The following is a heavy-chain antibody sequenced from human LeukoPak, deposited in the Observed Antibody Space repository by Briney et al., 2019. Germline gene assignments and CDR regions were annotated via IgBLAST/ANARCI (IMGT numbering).Heavy chain of an antibody. CDR2: ISSSGSTI. J-gene: IGHJ4*02. V-gene: IGHV3-48*03. D-gene: IGHD5-18*01. CDR3: ARGGSGYSYGYDY. Sequence: PGGSLRLSCAASGFTFSSYEMNWVRQAPGTGLEWVSYISSSGSTIYYADSVKGRFTISRDNAKNSLYLQMNSLRAEDTAVYYCARGGSGYSYGYDYWGQGTLVTVSS. CDR1: GFTFSSYE.